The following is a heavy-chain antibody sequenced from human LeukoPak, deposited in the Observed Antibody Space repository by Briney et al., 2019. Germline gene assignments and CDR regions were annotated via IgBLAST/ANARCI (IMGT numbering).Heavy chain of an antibody. CDR3: ARAIPETDIVVVPDAASFHYYYYYMDV. D-gene: IGHD2-2*01. V-gene: IGHV1-69*05. CDR1: GGTFSSYA. Sequence: AVKVSLKSSGGTFSSYAISWVRQAPGQGLEWKGGIIPIFGTANYAQKFQGRGTITTDESKSTAYMELSSLRYEDTAVYYCARAIPETDIVVVPDAASFHYYYYYMDVWGKGTTVTVSS. J-gene: IGHJ6*03. CDR2: IIPIFGTA.